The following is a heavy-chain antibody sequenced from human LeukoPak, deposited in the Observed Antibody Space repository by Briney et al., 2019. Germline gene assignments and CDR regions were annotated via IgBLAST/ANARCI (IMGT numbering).Heavy chain of an antibody. CDR2: IYTSGST. V-gene: IGHV4-61*02. J-gene: IGHJ5*02. D-gene: IGHD3-3*01. CDR3: AIGARGFWSGYYTS. CDR1: GGSISSGSYY. Sequence: PSQTLSLTCTVSGGSISSGSYYWSWIRQPAGKGLEWIGRIYTSGSTNYNPSLKSRVTISVDTSKNQFSLKLSSVTAADTAVYYCAIGARGFWSGYYTSWGQGTLVTVSS.